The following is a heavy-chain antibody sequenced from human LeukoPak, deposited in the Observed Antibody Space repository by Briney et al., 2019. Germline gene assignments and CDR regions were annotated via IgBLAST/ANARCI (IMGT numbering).Heavy chain of an antibody. CDR3: ARVLYYYDSSGYYFDY. D-gene: IGHD3-22*01. J-gene: IGHJ4*02. CDR1: GGTFSSYA. CDR2: IIPIFGTA. Sequence: ASVKVSCKASGGTFSSYAIGWVRQAPGQGLEWMGRIIPIFGTANYAQKFQGRVTITTDESTSTAYMELSSLRSEDTAVYYCARVLYYYDSSGYYFDYWGQGTLVTVSS. V-gene: IGHV1-69*05.